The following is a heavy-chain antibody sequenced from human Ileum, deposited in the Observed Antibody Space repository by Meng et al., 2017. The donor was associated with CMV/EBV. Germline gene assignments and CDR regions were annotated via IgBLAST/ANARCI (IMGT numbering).Heavy chain of an antibody. V-gene: IGHV3-21*04. CDR1: GFTFSSYS. CDR2: ISSSSSYI. D-gene: IGHD4-17*01. Sequence: GESLKISCAASGFTFSSYSMNWVRQAPGKGLEWVSSISSSSSYIYYADSVKGRFTTSRDNAMRSLYLQMTSLTAEDTAVYYCVRAEYGDYGGYWGQGTLVTVSS. J-gene: IGHJ4*02. CDR3: VRAEYGDYGGY.